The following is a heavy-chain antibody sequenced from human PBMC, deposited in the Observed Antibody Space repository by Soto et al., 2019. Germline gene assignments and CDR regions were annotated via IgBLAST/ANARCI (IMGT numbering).Heavy chain of an antibody. CDR2: IKQDGSEK. Sequence: EVQLVESGGGLVQPGGSLRLSCAASGFTFSSYWMSWVRQAPGKGLEWVANIKQDGSEKYYVDSVKGRFTISRDNAKNSLYLQMNSLRAEDTAVYYCASEGNVDTEGAFDIWGQGTMVTVSS. J-gene: IGHJ3*02. CDR1: GFTFSSYW. CDR3: ASEGNVDTEGAFDI. D-gene: IGHD5-18*01. V-gene: IGHV3-7*01.